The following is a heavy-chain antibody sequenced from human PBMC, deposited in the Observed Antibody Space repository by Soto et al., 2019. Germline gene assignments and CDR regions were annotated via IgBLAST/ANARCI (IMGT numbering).Heavy chain of an antibody. J-gene: IGHJ4*02. D-gene: IGHD2-15*01. Sequence: GESLKICCHGAGYTFTSYWITCVRQMPGKGLEWMGRLDPSDSYTNYRPSFRGHVTISVDKSISTAYLQWSSLKDSDTAMYYCASQRAAEVNRDSWGQGTLGTISS. CDR1: GYTFTSYW. CDR3: ASQRAAEVNRDS. CDR2: LDPSDSYT. V-gene: IGHV5-10-1*01.